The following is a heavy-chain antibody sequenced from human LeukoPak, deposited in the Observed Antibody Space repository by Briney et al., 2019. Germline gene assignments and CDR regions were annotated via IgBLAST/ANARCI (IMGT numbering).Heavy chain of an antibody. J-gene: IGHJ1*01. Sequence: SGPTLVKPTQTLTLTCTFSGFSLSTSGVGVGWIRQPPGKALEWLALIYWDDDKRYSPSLKSRLTITKDTSKNQVVLTMTNMDPVDTATYYCALLHAAAGTRYFQHWGQGTLVTVSS. V-gene: IGHV2-5*02. CDR1: GFSLSTSGVG. D-gene: IGHD6-13*01. CDR2: IYWDDDK. CDR3: ALLHAAAGTRYFQH.